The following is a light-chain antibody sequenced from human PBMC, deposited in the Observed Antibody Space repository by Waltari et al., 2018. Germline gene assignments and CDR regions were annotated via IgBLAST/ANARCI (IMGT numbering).Light chain of an antibody. V-gene: IGKV1-5*03. CDR2: KAS. CDR1: QSISTW. J-gene: IGKJ1*01. CDR3: QQYNSFPWT. Sequence: DIQMTQSPSTLSASIGDRVTITCRASQSISTWLAWYQQRPGKAPNLLIYKASALESGVPSRFSGSGSATDFTLTISSLQPDDFATYYCQQYNSFPWTFGQGTKVDIK.